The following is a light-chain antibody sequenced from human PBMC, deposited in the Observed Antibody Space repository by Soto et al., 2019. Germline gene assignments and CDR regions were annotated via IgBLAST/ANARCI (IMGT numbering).Light chain of an antibody. CDR3: ATWDDSLPAV. Sequence: QSVLTQPPSASGTPGQRVTISCSGSTSNIGSKTVSWYQQLPGSAPKVLIYNNNERPSGVPDRFSGSKSDTSASLAISGLQSGDEAAYYCATWDDSLPAVFGGGTKLTVL. V-gene: IGLV1-44*01. J-gene: IGLJ2*01. CDR1: TSNIGSKT. CDR2: NNN.